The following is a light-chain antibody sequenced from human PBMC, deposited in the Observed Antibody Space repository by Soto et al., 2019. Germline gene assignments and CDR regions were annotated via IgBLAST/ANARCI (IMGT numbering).Light chain of an antibody. CDR2: DNN. CDR1: SSNIGAGYD. J-gene: IGLJ1*01. V-gene: IGLV1-40*01. CDR3: QSSDSRLGGYV. Sequence: QSVLTQPPSVSGAPGQRVTISCTGSSSNIGAGYDVHWYQQLPGTAPKLLIYDNNNRPSGVPDRFSGSKSGTSASLAITGLQAEDEADYYCQSSDSRLGGYVFGTGTKLTVL.